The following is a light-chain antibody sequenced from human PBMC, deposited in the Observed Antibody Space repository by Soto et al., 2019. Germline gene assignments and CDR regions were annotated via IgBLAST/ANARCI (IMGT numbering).Light chain of an antibody. Sequence: QSALTQPASVSGSPGQSITISCTGTSSDVGTSNSVSWFQQHPGKAPKLMIYDVTNRPSGVSNRFSGSKSGNTASLTISGLQAEDEADYYCSSYTSSSTVVFGGGTKVTVL. CDR2: DVT. V-gene: IGLV2-14*01. CDR3: SSYTSSSTVV. J-gene: IGLJ2*01. CDR1: SSDVGTSNS.